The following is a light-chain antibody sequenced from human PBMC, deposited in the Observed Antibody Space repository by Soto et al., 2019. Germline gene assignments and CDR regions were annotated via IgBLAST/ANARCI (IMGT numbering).Light chain of an antibody. Sequence: DIQVTQSPSSLSASVGDRVTITCRASQSINTYLNWYQQKPGKAPKLLIYTASNLQSGVPSRFRGSGSGTDFTLTISGLEPEGFATYYCQQTYTTLSFGGGPKVEI. CDR3: QQTYTTLS. CDR2: TAS. J-gene: IGKJ4*01. V-gene: IGKV1-39*01. CDR1: QSINTY.